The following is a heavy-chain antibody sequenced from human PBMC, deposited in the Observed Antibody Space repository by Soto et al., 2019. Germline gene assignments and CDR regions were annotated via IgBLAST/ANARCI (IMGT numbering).Heavy chain of an antibody. J-gene: IGHJ6*02. CDR2: INPNSGGT. CDR3: AGCSLFGCDYYYGMDV. CDR1: GYTFSDYY. D-gene: IGHD5-12*01. V-gene: IGHV1-2*02. Sequence: ASVKVSCKASGYTFSDYYLNWVRQAPGQGLEWMGWINPNSGGTDYAQNFQGRVTLTRDTSISTAYMELSRLRSDDTAVYYCAGCSLFGCDYYYGMDVWGQGTTVTVYS.